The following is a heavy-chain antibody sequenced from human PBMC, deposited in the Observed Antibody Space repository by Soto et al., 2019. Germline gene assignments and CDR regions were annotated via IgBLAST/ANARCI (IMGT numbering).Heavy chain of an antibody. CDR1: GYTFTGYY. CDR3: ARDRVAAAGTGGYYYYYGMDV. Sequence: ASVKVSCKASGYTFTGYYMHWVRQAPGQGLEWMGWINPNSGGTNYAQKFQGWVTMTRDTSISTAYMELSRLRSDDTAVYYCARDRVAAAGTGGYYYYYGMDVWGQGTTVTSP. V-gene: IGHV1-2*04. CDR2: INPNSGGT. J-gene: IGHJ6*02. D-gene: IGHD6-13*01.